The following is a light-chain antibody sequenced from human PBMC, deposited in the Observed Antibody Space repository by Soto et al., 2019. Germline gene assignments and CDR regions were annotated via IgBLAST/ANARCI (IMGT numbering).Light chain of an antibody. J-gene: IGKJ4*01. Sequence: IHLTQTPPPPSAPVGDRDTNPCRASQGIRNDLGWYQQKPGKAPKLLIYAAATLQIGVPSRFSGSGSGTDFTLTISSLQPEDSATYYCLQDYSYPLTFGGGTKVDI. CDR2: AAA. CDR1: QGIRND. V-gene: IGKV1-6*01. CDR3: LQDYSYPLT.